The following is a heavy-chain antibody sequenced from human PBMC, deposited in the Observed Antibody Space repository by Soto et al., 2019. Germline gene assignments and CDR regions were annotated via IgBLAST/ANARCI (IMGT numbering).Heavy chain of an antibody. D-gene: IGHD3-3*01. CDR3: ARLRFLEWLVFYFDY. CDR2: IYYSGST. J-gene: IGHJ4*02. Sequence: SETLSLTCTVSGGSIKTYYCTWLRQRPGKGLEWIRYIYYSGSTNYNPSLKSRVTISVDTSKNQFSLKLSSVTAADTAVYYCARLRFLEWLVFYFDYWGQGTLVTVS. V-gene: IGHV4-59*08. CDR1: GGSIKTYY.